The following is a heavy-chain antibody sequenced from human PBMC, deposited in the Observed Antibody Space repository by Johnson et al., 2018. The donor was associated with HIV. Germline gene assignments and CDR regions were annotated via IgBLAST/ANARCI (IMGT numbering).Heavy chain of an antibody. CDR2: VNSDGSST. Sequence: VQLVESGGGLVQPGGSLRLSCAGSGFTFRIYWMPWVRQATGKGLVWVSRVNSDGSSTSYVDSVRGRFTISRHNAKNTLYLQMNRLRAEDTAVYFCARRRDGYPGPGAFDIWGQGTMVTVS. J-gene: IGHJ3*02. V-gene: IGHV3-74*01. CDR1: GFTFRIYW. D-gene: IGHD5-24*01. CDR3: ARRRDGYPGPGAFDI.